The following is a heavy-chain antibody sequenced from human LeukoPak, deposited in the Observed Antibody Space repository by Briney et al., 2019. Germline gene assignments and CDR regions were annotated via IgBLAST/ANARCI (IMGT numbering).Heavy chain of an antibody. CDR2: IYSGGST. J-gene: IGHJ4*02. CDR1: GFTVSSNY. V-gene: IGHV3-53*01. Sequence: GGSLRLSCAASGFTVSSNYMSWVRQAPGKGLEWVSVIYSGGSTYYADSVKGRFTISRDNSKNTLYLQMNSLRAEDTAVYYCARAPPDYYDSSASDYWGQGTLVTVSS. CDR3: ARAPPDYYDSSASDY. D-gene: IGHD3-22*01.